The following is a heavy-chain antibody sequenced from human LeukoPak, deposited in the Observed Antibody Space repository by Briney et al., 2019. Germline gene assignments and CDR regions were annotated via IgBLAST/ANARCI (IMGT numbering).Heavy chain of an antibody. V-gene: IGHV1-2*02. J-gene: IGHJ4*02. CDR2: VKPSNGDT. CDR3: ARGRSRGDSDGYCHFDT. Sequence: GASVKVSCKASGYAFTDYYIHWVRQAPGQGPEWMGWVKPSNGDTNLAQKFQGRVAMTRDTSINSAYLDLNNLRSDDTAVYYCARGRSRGDSDGYCHFDTWGQGTLVSVSS. CDR1: GYAFTDYY. D-gene: IGHD2-21*01.